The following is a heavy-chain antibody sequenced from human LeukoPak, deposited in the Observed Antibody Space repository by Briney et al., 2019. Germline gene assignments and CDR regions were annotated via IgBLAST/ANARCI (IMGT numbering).Heavy chain of an antibody. Sequence: ASVEVSCKASGYTFTGYYMHWVRQAPGQGLEWMGWINPNSGGANYAQKFQGRVTMIRDTSISTAYMELSRLRSDDTAVYYCARVPIRRHYESTGYYYEDPWGQGTLVTVSS. V-gene: IGHV1-2*02. J-gene: IGHJ5*02. D-gene: IGHD3-22*01. CDR1: GYTFTGYY. CDR3: ARVPIRRHYESTGYYYEDP. CDR2: INPNSGGA.